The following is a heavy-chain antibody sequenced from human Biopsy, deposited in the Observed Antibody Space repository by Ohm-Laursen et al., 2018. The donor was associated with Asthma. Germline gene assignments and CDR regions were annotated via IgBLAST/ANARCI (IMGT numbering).Heavy chain of an antibody. CDR1: GFTFSKYG. CDR3: ARGIYDMDV. CDR2: IWNDGNKN. Sequence: SLRLSCAASGFTFSKYGMHWVRQAPGKGLEWVALIWNDGNKNYYTDSVKGRFTISRDNSKNMLYLQMNSLRAEDTAVYFCARGIYDMDVRGQGTTVTVSS. V-gene: IGHV3-33*01. J-gene: IGHJ6*02.